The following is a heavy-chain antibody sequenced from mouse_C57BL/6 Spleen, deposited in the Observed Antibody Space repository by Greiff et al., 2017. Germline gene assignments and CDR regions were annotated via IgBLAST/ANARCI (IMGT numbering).Heavy chain of an antibody. Sequence: QVQLQQSGAELMKPGASVKLSCKASGYTFTGYWIEWVKQRPGHGLEWIGEILPGSGSTNYNEKFKGKATITADTSSNTAYMQLSSLTTEDSAIYYCARGERIWFYPLFDYWGQGTTLTVSS. CDR1: GYTFTGYW. V-gene: IGHV1-9*01. CDR3: ARGERIWFYPLFDY. CDR2: ILPGSGST. D-gene: IGHD2-2*01. J-gene: IGHJ2*01.